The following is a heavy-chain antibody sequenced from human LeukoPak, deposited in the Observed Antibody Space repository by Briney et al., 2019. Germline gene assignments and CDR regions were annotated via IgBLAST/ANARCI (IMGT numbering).Heavy chain of an antibody. CDR1: GGSISSYY. CDR3: ARGPYYDSGAFDI. V-gene: IGHV4-59*01. CDR2: IYYSGST. Sequence: SETLSLTCTVSGGSISSYYWSWIRQPPGKGLEWIGYIYYSGSTNYNPSLKSRVTISVDTSKNQFSLKLSSVTAADTAVYYCARGPYYDSGAFDIWGQGAVVTVSS. J-gene: IGHJ3*02. D-gene: IGHD3-22*01.